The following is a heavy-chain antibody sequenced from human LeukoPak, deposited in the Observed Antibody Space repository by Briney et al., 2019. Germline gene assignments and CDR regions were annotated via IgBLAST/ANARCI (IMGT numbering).Heavy chain of an antibody. CDR2: IYHSGST. CDR3: ARGGMVNPFDY. J-gene: IGHJ4*02. D-gene: IGHD5-18*01. Sequence: SETLSLTCTVSGGSVSSNGYFWNWIRQPPGKGLEWIGYIYHSGSTYYNPSLKSRVTISVDRSKNQFSLKLSSVTAADTAVYYCARGGMVNPFDYWGQGTLVTVSS. V-gene: IGHV4-30-2*01. CDR1: GGSVSSNGYF.